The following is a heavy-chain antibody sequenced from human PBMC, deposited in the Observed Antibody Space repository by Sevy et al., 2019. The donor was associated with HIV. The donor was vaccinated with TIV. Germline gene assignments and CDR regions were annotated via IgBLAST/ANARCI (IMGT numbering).Heavy chain of an antibody. Sequence: GGSLRLSCAASGFTFSSYAMHWVRQAPGKGLEWVAVISYDGSNKYYADSVKGRFTISRDNSKNTLYLQMNSLRTEDTAVYYCARDRVVPAAHGWFDPWGQGTLVTVSS. CDR3: ARDRVVPAAHGWFDP. CDR2: ISYDGSNK. J-gene: IGHJ5*02. V-gene: IGHV3-30*04. CDR1: GFTFSSYA. D-gene: IGHD2-2*01.